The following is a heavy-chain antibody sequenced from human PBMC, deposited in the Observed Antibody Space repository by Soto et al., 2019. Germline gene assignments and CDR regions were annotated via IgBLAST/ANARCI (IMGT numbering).Heavy chain of an antibody. J-gene: IGHJ4*02. CDR1: GGSISSYY. V-gene: IGHV4-4*07. D-gene: IGHD3-9*01. CDR3: ARESPLYDILTGYYDRGFIDY. CDR2: IYTSGST. Sequence: QVQLQESGPGLVKPSETLSLTCTVSGGSISSYYWSWIRQPAGKGLEWIGRIYTSGSTNYNPSLKSLVTMSVDTFKNQFSLKLSSVTAADTAVYYCARESPLYDILTGYYDRGFIDYWGQGTLVTVSS.